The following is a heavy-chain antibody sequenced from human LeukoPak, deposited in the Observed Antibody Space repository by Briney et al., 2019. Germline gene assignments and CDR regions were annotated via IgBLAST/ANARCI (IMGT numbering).Heavy chain of an antibody. CDR2: ITSSSSFI. V-gene: IGHV3-21*04. J-gene: IGHJ4*02. Sequence: GGSLRLSCAASGFTFSSYTMNWVRQAPGKGLEWVSSITSSSSFIYYADSVKGRFTISRDNSKNTLYLQMNSLRAEDTAVYYCAKLVFGVDTSGVNDYWGQGTLVTVSS. D-gene: IGHD3-3*01. CDR3: AKLVFGVDTSGVNDY. CDR1: GFTFSSYT.